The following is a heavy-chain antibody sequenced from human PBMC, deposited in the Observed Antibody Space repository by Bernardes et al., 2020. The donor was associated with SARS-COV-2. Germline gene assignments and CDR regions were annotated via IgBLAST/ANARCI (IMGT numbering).Heavy chain of an antibody. Sequence: SETLSLTCAVYGGSFSGYYWSWIRQPPGKGLEWIGEINHSGSTNYNPSLKSRVTISVDTSKNQFSLKLSSVTAADTAVYYCARERAGGRGWKAARRYYYYYMDVWGKGTTVTVSS. V-gene: IGHV4-34*01. J-gene: IGHJ6*03. CDR3: ARERAGGRGWKAARRYYYYYMDV. D-gene: IGHD6-6*01. CDR1: GGSFSGYY. CDR2: INHSGST.